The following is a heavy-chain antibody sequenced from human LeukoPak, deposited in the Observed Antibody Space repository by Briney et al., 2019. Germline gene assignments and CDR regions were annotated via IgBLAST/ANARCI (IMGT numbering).Heavy chain of an antibody. CDR2: INPSGGST. J-gene: IGHJ4*02. D-gene: IGHD6-19*01. CDR1: GYTFTSYS. CDR3: AGDREQWLALDY. Sequence: ASVKVSCKASGYTFTSYSMHWVRQAPGQGLEWMGIINPSGGSTSYAQKFQGRVTMTRDTSTSTVYMELSSLRSEDTAVYYCAGDREQWLALDYWGQGTLVTVSS. V-gene: IGHV1-46*01.